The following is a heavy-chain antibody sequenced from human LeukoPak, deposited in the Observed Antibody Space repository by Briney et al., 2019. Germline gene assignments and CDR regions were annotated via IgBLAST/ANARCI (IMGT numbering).Heavy chain of an antibody. Sequence: SVKVSCKASGGTFSSYAISWVRQAPGQGLEWMGGIIPIFGTANYAQKFQGRVTITADESTSTAYMELSSLRSEDTAVYYCARGKDSSSPQGIWYMDVWGKGTTVTVSS. CDR2: IIPIFGTA. CDR1: GGTFSSYA. D-gene: IGHD6-6*01. CDR3: ARGKDSSSPQGIWYMDV. V-gene: IGHV1-69*13. J-gene: IGHJ6*03.